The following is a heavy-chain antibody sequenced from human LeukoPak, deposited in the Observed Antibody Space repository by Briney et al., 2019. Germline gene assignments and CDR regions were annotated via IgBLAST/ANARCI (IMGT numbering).Heavy chain of an antibody. CDR2: IYYSGST. J-gene: IGHJ4*02. D-gene: IGHD3-22*01. CDR3: ARTTYYYDSSGPYYFDY. Sequence: SETLSLTCTVSGGSISSSSYYWGWIRQPPGKGLEWIGRIYYSGSTYYNPSLKSRVTISVDTSKNQFSLKLSSVTAADTAVYYCARTTYYYDSSGPYYFDYWGQGTLVTVSS. V-gene: IGHV4-39*07. CDR1: GGSISSSSYY.